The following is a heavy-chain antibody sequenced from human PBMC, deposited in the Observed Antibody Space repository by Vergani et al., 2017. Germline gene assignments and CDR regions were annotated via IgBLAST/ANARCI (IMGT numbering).Heavy chain of an antibody. CDR1: GFTSGDYY. J-gene: IGHJ1*01. CDR2: IKRDGTET. D-gene: IGHD2-15*01. CDR3: ARISGGSAPYLHY. V-gene: IGHV3-7*01. Sequence: EVHLEESGGGLVQPGGSLRLSCAASGFTSGDYYMAWIRLAPGKGLDWVASIKRDGTETFYVDSVKGRFTISRDNAKTTLYLQMNSLRDEDRGVYYCARISGGSAPYLHYWGQGTLVTVAS.